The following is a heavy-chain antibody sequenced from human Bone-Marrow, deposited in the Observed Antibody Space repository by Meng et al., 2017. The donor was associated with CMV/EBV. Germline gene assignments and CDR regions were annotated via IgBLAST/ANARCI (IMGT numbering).Heavy chain of an antibody. CDR1: GLTFDDYG. Sequence: GESLKTSCAASGLTFDDYGMSWVRQAPGKVLEWVSGINWNGGSTGYADSVKGRFTISRDNSKNTLYLKMNSLRAEDTAVYYCAKDHRTYYDFWSGWSWYYFDYWGQGTRVTVSS. D-gene: IGHD3-3*01. J-gene: IGHJ4*02. CDR3: AKDHRTYYDFWSGWSWYYFDY. V-gene: IGHV3-20*04. CDR2: INWNGGST.